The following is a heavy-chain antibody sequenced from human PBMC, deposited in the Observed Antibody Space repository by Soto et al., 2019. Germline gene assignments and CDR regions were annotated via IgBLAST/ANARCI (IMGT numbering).Heavy chain of an antibody. D-gene: IGHD4-17*01. V-gene: IGHV4-39*01. Sequence: QLQLQESGPGLVKPSETLSLTCTVSGGSISSSSYYWGWIRQPPGKGLEWIGSIYYSGSTYYNPSLKSRVTISVDTSKNQFSLKLSSVTAADTAVYYCARLSLDYGDGWFDPWGQGTLVTVSS. CDR2: IYYSGST. CDR3: ARLSLDYGDGWFDP. CDR1: GGSISSSSYY. J-gene: IGHJ5*02.